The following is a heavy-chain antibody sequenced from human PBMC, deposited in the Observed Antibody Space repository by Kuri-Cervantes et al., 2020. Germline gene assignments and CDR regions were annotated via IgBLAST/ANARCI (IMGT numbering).Heavy chain of an antibody. CDR3: ARWGGLRSFDV. V-gene: IGHV4-59*01. Sequence: SETLSLTCTVSGGSISSYYWSWIRQPPGKGLEWIGYIYYSGSTNYNPSLKSRITVSVDTSKNLFSLKLSSVTAADTAVYFCARWGGLRSFDVWGQGTMVTVSS. CDR2: IYYSGST. CDR1: GGSISSYY. D-gene: IGHD3/OR15-3a*01. J-gene: IGHJ3*01.